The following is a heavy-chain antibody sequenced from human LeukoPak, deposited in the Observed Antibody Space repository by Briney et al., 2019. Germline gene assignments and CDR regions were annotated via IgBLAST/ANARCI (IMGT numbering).Heavy chain of an antibody. V-gene: IGHV3-49*03. D-gene: IGHD3-22*01. CDR2: IRSKAYGGIT. CDR1: GFTFGDYA. Sequence: PGGSLRLLCTASGFTFGDYAKRWFRQAPGKGLVGVGFIRSKAYGGITEYAECVKGKFTISRDDSKSYAYLQLNSLKPEDTDVYYCTREAVIVVRAQYFDYWGQGTLVTVSS. J-gene: IGHJ4*02. CDR3: TREAVIVVRAQYFDY.